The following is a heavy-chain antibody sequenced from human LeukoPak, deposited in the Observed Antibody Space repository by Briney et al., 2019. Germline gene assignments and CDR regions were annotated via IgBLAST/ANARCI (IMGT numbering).Heavy chain of an antibody. D-gene: IGHD6-19*01. J-gene: IGHJ5*02. CDR2: IYYSGST. CDR3: ARDSGYSSGWYQDNWFDP. CDR1: GGSISSYY. V-gene: IGHV4-59*01. Sequence: SETLSLTCTVSGGSISSYYWSWIRQPPGKGLEWIGYIYYSGSTNYNPSLKSRVTISVDTSKNQFSLKLSSVTAADTAVYYCARDSGYSSGWYQDNWFDPWGQGTLVTVSS.